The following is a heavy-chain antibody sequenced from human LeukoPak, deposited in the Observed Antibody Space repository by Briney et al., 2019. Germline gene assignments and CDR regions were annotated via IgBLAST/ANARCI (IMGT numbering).Heavy chain of an antibody. CDR3: ATGRELWGPYYFDY. Sequence: ASVKVSCKASGYTFTSYGISWVRQAPGQGLEWMGWISAYNGNTNYAQKLQGRVTMTTDTSTDTAYMELSSLRSEDTAVYYCATGRELWGPYYFDYWGQGTLVTVSS. CDR1: GYTFTSYG. D-gene: IGHD1-26*01. J-gene: IGHJ4*02. V-gene: IGHV1-18*01. CDR2: ISAYNGNT.